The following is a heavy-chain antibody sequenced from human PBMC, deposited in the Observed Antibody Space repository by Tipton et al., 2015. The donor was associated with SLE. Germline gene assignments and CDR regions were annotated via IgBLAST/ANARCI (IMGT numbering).Heavy chain of an antibody. V-gene: IGHV4-34*01. CDR3: ARYPMLRGAVDY. Sequence: TLSLTCAVYGGSFNGHYWNWFRQTPGKGLEWIGESNESGITHYNSSLKSRVTVSVDPSKNQFSLKLTSVTAADTAVYYCARYPMLRGAVDYWGQGTLVIVSS. D-gene: IGHD3-10*01. CDR2: SNESGIT. CDR1: GGSFNGHY. J-gene: IGHJ4*02.